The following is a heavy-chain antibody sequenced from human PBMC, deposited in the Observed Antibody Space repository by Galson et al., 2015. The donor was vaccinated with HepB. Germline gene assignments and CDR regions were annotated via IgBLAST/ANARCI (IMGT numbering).Heavy chain of an antibody. J-gene: IGHJ3*02. CDR2: ISYDGGNK. CDR1: GFTFSSYA. D-gene: IGHD2-15*01. V-gene: IGHV3-30-3*01. Sequence: SLRLSCAASGFTFSSYAMHWVRQAPGKGLEWVAVISYDGGNKYYADSVKGRFTISRDNSKNTLYLQMNSLRAEDTAVYYCARDRRCSGGSCTDEAFDIWGQGTMVTVSS. CDR3: ARDRRCSGGSCTDEAFDI.